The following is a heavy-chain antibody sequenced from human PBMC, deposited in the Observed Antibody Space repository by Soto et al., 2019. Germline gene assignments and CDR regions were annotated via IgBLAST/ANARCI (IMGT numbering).Heavy chain of an antibody. V-gene: IGHV1-3*01. Sequence: GASVKVSCKASGYTFTSYAMHWVRQAPGQRLEWMGWINAGNGNTKYSQKFQGRVTITRDTSASTAYMELSSLRSEDTAVYYCARNSGHDYIYYYYYMDVSGKGTTVTVSS. CDR3: ARNSGHDYIYYYYYMDV. J-gene: IGHJ6*03. CDR2: INAGNGNT. CDR1: GYTFTSYA. D-gene: IGHD5-12*01.